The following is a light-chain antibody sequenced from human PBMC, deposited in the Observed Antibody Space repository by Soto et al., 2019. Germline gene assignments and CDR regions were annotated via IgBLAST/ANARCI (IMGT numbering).Light chain of an antibody. Sequence: EIVLTQSPGTLSLSPGERATLSCRASQSVSSSYLAWYQQKPGQAPRLLIYGASSRATGIPDRFSGSGSGSDLTLSTSRLEPEDFAVDYCQQYGSSLFTFGPGTKVDIK. V-gene: IGKV3-20*01. CDR3: QQYGSSLFT. CDR1: QSVSSSY. CDR2: GAS. J-gene: IGKJ3*01.